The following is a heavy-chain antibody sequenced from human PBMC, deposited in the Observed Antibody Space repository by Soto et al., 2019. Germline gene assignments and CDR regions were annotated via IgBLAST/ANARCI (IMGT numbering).Heavy chain of an antibody. Sequence: QITLKESGPTLVKPTETLTLTCTLSGFSINTGGVGVGWIRQPPGKAPEWLALLYWNDDEWYSPSLRYSLSVTKDTSKKQVVLTMTHMNPADTGTYYCAKRRALSNNLFFDRWGKGALVTVSS. J-gene: IGHJ4*02. V-gene: IGHV2-5*01. CDR3: AKRRALSNNLFFDR. CDR2: LYWNDDE. D-gene: IGHD4-4*01. CDR1: GFSINTGGVG.